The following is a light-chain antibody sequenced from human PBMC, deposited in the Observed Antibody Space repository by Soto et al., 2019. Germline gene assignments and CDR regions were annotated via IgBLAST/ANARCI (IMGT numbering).Light chain of an antibody. J-gene: IGKJ1*01. V-gene: IGKV3-15*01. CDR2: GAS. CDR3: QQYNNWPRT. Sequence: ELVMTQSPATRSVSPGERATLSCRASQSVSSNLAWYPQKPGQAPSLLIYGASTRATGIPARFSGSGSGTEFTLTISSLQSEDFAVYYCQQYNNWPRTFGQGTKVDI. CDR1: QSVSSN.